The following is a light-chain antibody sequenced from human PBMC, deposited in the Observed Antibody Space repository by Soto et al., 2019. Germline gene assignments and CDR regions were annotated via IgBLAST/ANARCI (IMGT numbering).Light chain of an antibody. V-gene: IGLV1-44*01. Sequence: QSVLTQPPSASGTPGQRVTISCSGSSSNIGSNTVNWYQQLPGTAPKLLIYSNNQWPSGVPDRFSGSKSGTSASLAISGLQSEDEADYYCAAWDDSLNVLYVFGTGTKLTVL. CDR2: SNN. J-gene: IGLJ1*01. CDR3: AAWDDSLNVLYV. CDR1: SSNIGSNT.